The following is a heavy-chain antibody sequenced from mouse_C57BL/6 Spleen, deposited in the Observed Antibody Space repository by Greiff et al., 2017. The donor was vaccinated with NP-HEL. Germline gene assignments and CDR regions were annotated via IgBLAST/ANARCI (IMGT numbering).Heavy chain of an antibody. CDR2: ISDGGSYT. Sequence: EVQRVESGGGLVKPGGSLKLSCAASGFTFSSYAMSWVRQTPEKRLEWVATISDGGSYTYYPDNVKGRFTISRDNAKNNLYLQMSHLKSEDTAMYYCARGLTIGGFDYWGQGTTLTVSS. CDR1: GFTFSSYA. V-gene: IGHV5-4*01. D-gene: IGHD1-1*02. J-gene: IGHJ2*01. CDR3: ARGLTIGGFDY.